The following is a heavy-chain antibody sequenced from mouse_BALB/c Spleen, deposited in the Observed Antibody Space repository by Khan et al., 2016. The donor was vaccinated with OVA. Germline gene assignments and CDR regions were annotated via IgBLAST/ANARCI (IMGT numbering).Heavy chain of an antibody. CDR3: VRDGAYHRNDGWFAY. Sequence: QVQLKQSGAELARPGASVKMSCKASGYTFTSYTINWIKERPGQGLEWIGYINPSNGYTNYNQKFKDKATLTTDKSSTTAYLQLSSLTSDDSAVYSCVRDGAYHRNDGWFAYWGQGTLVTVPA. CDR2: INPSNGYT. D-gene: IGHD2-14*01. V-gene: IGHV1-4*01. J-gene: IGHJ3*01. CDR1: GYTFTSYT.